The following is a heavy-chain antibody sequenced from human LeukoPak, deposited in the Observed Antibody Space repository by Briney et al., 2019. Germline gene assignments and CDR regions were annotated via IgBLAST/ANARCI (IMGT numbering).Heavy chain of an antibody. CDR1: GFTFSNYM. Sequence: GGSLRLSCAASGFTFSNYMMHWVRQAPGKGLVWVSRINSDGSSTSYADSVKGRFTISRDNAKNTLYLQMNSLRAEDTAVYYCARDTDTVTTILDYWGQGTLVTVSS. CDR3: ARDTDTVTTILDY. J-gene: IGHJ4*02. CDR2: INSDGSST. D-gene: IGHD4-17*01. V-gene: IGHV3-74*01.